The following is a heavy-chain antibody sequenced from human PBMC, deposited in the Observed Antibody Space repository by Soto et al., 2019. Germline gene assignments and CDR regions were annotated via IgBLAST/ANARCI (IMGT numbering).Heavy chain of an antibody. V-gene: IGHV4-61*01. D-gene: IGHD3-10*01. CDR2: IYYSGST. CDR1: GGSVSSGSYY. CDR3: ARDLTMVRGGGMDV. J-gene: IGHJ6*02. Sequence: SETLSLTCTVSGGSVSSGSYYWSWIRQPPGKGLEWIGYIYYSGSTNYNPSLKSRVTISVDTSKNQFSLKMSSVTAADTAVYYCARDLTMVRGGGMDVWGQGTTVTVSS.